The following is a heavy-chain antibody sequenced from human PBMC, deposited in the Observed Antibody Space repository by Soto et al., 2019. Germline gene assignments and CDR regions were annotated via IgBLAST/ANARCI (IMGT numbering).Heavy chain of an antibody. CDR1: GFTFSSYT. CDR2: IWYDGSDK. CDR3: GRGGIGVTRVWFLYV. Sequence: QVQLVESGGGVVQPGRSLRLSCAASGFTFSSYTMHWVRQAPGKGLEWVAMIWYDGSDKFYADSMQGRFTISRDNSKNSLYLHRNSLRGEDTAVYYCGRGGIGVTRVWFLYVWGRGTLVTVSA. V-gene: IGHV3-33*08. J-gene: IGHJ2*01. D-gene: IGHD4-4*01.